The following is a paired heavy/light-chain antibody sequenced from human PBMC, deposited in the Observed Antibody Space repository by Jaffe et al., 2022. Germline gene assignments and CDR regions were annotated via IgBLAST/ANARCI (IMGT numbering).Heavy chain of an antibody. D-gene: IGHD4-17*01. CDR2: INHSGST. J-gene: IGHJ4*02. CDR1: GGSFSGYY. V-gene: IGHV4-34*01. CDR3: ARGRGRGYGDYRRLYYFDY. Sequence: QVQLQQWGAGLLKPSETLSLTCAVYGGSFSGYYWSWIRQPPGKGLEWIGEINHSGSTNYNPSLKSRVTISVDTSKNQFSLKLSSVTAADTAVYYCARGRGRGYGDYRRLYYFDYWGQGTLVTVSS.
Light chain of an antibody. CDR1: SSDVGGYNY. V-gene: IGLV2-8*01. J-gene: IGLJ1*01. Sequence: QSALTQPPSASGSPGQSVTISCTGTSSDVGGYNYVSWYQQHPGKAPKLMIYEVSKRPSGVPDRFSGSKSGNTASLTVSGLQAEDEADYYCSSYAGSNNSYVFGTGTKVTVL. CDR3: SSYAGSNNSYV. CDR2: EVS.